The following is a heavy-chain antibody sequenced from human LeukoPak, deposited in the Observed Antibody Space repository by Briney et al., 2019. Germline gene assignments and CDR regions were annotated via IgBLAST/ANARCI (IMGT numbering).Heavy chain of an antibody. D-gene: IGHD1-26*01. V-gene: IGHV1-2*02. CDR3: ARYQRGNDAFDI. CDR2: INPNSGGT. CDR1: GYSFTGYY. J-gene: IGHJ3*02. Sequence: ASVKVSCKASGYSFTGYYMHWVRQAPGQGLEWMGWINPNSGGTNYAQKFQGRVTMTRDTSISTAYMELSRLRSDDTAVYYCARYQRGNDAFDIWGQGTMVTVSS.